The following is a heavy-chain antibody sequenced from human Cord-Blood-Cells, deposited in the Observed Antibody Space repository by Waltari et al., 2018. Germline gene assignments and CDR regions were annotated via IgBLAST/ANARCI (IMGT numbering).Heavy chain of an antibody. V-gene: IGHV2-70*01. CDR3: ARNYGGNSYFDY. D-gene: IGHD4-17*01. CDR1: GFSLSTSGMC. CDR2: IDWDDDK. Sequence: QVTLRESGPALVKPTQTLILTCTFSGFSLSTSGMCVSWIRQPPGKALEWLALIDWDDDKYYSTSLKTRLTISKDTSKNQVVLTMTNMDPVDTATYYCARNYGGNSYFDYWGQGTLVTVSS. J-gene: IGHJ4*02.